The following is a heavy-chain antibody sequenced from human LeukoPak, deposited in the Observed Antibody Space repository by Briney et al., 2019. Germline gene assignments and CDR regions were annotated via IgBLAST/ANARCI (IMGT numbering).Heavy chain of an antibody. CDR3: AKDFVVVPGNVNYFDY. D-gene: IGHD2-21*02. CDR1: GFTFSSYA. Sequence: GGSLRLSCAASGFTFSSYAMHWVRQAPGKGLEYVSAISSNGGSTYYANSVKGRFTISRDNSKNTLYVQMKSLRAEDTAVYYCAKDFVVVPGNVNYFDYWGQGTLVTVSS. J-gene: IGHJ4*02. V-gene: IGHV3-64*01. CDR2: ISSNGGST.